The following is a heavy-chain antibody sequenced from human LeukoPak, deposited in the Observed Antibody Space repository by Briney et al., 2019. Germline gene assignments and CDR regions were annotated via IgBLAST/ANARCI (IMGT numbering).Heavy chain of an antibody. CDR3: ARGREYYDILTGYPPQASFDY. Sequence: ASETLSLTCAVYGGSFSGYYWIWIRQPPGKGLEWIGEINHSGSTNYNPSLKSRVTISVDTSKNQFSLKLSSVTAADTAVYYCARGREYYDILTGYPPQASFDYWGQGTLVTVSS. V-gene: IGHV4-34*01. J-gene: IGHJ4*02. CDR2: INHSGST. D-gene: IGHD3-9*01. CDR1: GGSFSGYY.